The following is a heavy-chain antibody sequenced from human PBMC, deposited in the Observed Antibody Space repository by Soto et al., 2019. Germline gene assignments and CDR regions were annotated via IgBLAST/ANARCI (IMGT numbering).Heavy chain of an antibody. CDR3: AGDGTSGSYCWYFDY. J-gene: IGHJ4*02. CDR1: GYTFTSYG. V-gene: IGHV1-18*01. Sequence: QVQLVQSGAEVKKPGASVKVSCKASGYTFTSYGISWVRQAPGQGLEWMGWISAYNGNTNYAQKLQGRVTMTTDTSTRTAYMELRSLRSDATAVYYCAGDGTSGSYCWYFDYWGQGTLVTVSS. D-gene: IGHD1-26*01. CDR2: ISAYNGNT.